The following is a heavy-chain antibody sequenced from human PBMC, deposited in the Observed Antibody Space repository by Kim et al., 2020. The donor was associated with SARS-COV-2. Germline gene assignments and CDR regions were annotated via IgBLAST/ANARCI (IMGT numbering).Heavy chain of an antibody. CDR3: ARAQIVVVPAASFDY. J-gene: IGHJ4*02. V-gene: IGHV3-21*01. Sequence: GSVKGRFTISRDNAKNSLYLQMNSLRAEDTAVYYCARAQIVVVPAASFDYWGQGTLVTVSS. D-gene: IGHD2-2*01.